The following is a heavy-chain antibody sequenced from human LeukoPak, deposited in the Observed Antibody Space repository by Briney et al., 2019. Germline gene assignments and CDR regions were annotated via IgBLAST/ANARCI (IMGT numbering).Heavy chain of an antibody. J-gene: IGHJ4*02. CDR2: ISSSSSYI. V-gene: IGHV3-21*01. Sequence: GGSLRLSCAASGFTFSSYSMNWVRQAPGKGLEWVSSISSSSSYIYYADSVKGRFTISRDNAKNSLYLQMNSLRVEDTAVYYCARGSLGYCSGGSCPFDYWGQGTLVTVSS. D-gene: IGHD2-15*01. CDR1: GFTFSSYS. CDR3: ARGSLGYCSGGSCPFDY.